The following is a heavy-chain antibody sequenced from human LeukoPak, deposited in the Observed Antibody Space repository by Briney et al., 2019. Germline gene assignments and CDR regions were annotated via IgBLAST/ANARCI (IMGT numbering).Heavy chain of an antibody. CDR3: ARGLNGLFDY. Sequence: GESLQTSCTGSGYSITSYWIGWVRQTPGKGLEWMGIIYPGDSDTRYSPSFQGQVTISADKSISTAYLQWSSVKASDTAMYYCARGLNGLFDYWGQGTLVTVSS. J-gene: IGHJ4*02. V-gene: IGHV5-51*01. CDR2: IYPGDSDT. D-gene: IGHD2-8*01. CDR1: GYSITSYW.